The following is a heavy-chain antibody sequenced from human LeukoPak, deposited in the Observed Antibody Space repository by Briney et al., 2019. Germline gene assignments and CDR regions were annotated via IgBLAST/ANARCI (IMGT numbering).Heavy chain of an antibody. CDR1: GYTFNAYY. Sequence: ASVKVSCKASGYTFNAYYIHWVRQASGQGLEWGGWISPDSGDSKYAQKFQGRVTLTKDTSISTAYMELTRLTSDDTAVYYCARRSCDIPSCYTWFAPWGQGTPVTVSS. D-gene: IGHD2-2*01. CDR2: ISPDSGDS. J-gene: IGHJ5*02. V-gene: IGHV1-2*02. CDR3: ARRSCDIPSCYTWFAP.